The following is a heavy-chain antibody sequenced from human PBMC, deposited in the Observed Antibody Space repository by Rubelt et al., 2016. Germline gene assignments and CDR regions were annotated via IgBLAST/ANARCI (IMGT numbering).Heavy chain of an antibody. CDR1: GGSISSDY. Sequence: QVQLQESGPGLVKPSETLSLTCTVSGGSISSDYWSWVRQPAGKGLEWIGRMYISGSTDYNPSLRSLATMSIATYRGQFSLNLSSVTAADTAMYYCARLSSSSGSDYWGQGILVTVSS. CDR2: MYISGST. D-gene: IGHD6-6*01. CDR3: ARLSSSSGSDY. J-gene: IGHJ4*02. V-gene: IGHV4-4*07.